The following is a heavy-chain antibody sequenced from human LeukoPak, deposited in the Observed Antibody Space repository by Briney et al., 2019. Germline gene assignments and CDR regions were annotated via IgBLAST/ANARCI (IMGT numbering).Heavy chain of an antibody. V-gene: IGHV4-59*01. CDR1: GDSISSYY. Sequence: SETLSLTCTVSGDSISSYYWSWIRQPPGKGLEWIGYIYYSGSTNYNPSLKSRVTISVDTSKNQFSLRLSSVTAADTAVYYCARGGIMITFGGVIANDCWGQGTLVTVSS. J-gene: IGHJ4*02. CDR3: ARGGIMITFGGVIANDC. D-gene: IGHD3-16*02. CDR2: IYYSGST.